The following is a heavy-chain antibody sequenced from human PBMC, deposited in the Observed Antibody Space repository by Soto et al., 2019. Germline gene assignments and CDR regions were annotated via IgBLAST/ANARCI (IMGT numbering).Heavy chain of an antibody. CDR3: ARDMYSLRFVEWLPNL. CDR2: IWYDGSNK. J-gene: IGHJ4*02. D-gene: IGHD3-3*01. Sequence: QVQLVESGGGVVQPGRSLRLSCAASGFTFSSYGMHWVRQAPGKGLEWVAVIWYDGSNKYYADSVKGRFTISRDNSKNTLYLQMNSMRAEDTAVYYCARDMYSLRFVEWLPNLWGQGTLVTVSS. V-gene: IGHV3-33*01. CDR1: GFTFSSYG.